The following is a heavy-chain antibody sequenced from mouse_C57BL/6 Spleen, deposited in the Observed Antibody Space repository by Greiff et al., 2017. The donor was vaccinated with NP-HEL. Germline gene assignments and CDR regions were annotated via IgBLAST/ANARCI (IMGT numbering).Heavy chain of an antibody. CDR1: GYTFTSYW. D-gene: IGHD2-3*01. Sequence: QVQLQQPGAELVKPGASVKLSCKASGYTFTSYWMHWVKQRPGQGLEWIGMIHPNSGSTNYNEKFKSKATLTVDKSSSTAYMQLSSLTSEDSAVYYCARKEGLLTWFAYWGQGTLVTVSA. J-gene: IGHJ3*01. CDR3: ARKEGLLTWFAY. CDR2: IHPNSGST. V-gene: IGHV1-64*01.